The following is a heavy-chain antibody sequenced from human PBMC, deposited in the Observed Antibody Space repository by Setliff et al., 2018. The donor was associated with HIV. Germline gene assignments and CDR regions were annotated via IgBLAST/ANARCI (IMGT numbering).Heavy chain of an antibody. V-gene: IGHV4-59*08. D-gene: IGHD3-10*01. CDR1: GTSVSSDY. J-gene: IGHJ4*02. Sequence: PSETLSLTCSVSGTSVSSDYWSWIRQSPGKGLEWIGYIFHTGTTNYSPSLKSRVTMSIDTSKNHFSLNLNSVTAADTAVYYCARHGSITVADRGDFDNWSRGTLVTVSS. CDR3: ARHGSITVADRGDFDN. CDR2: IFHTGTT.